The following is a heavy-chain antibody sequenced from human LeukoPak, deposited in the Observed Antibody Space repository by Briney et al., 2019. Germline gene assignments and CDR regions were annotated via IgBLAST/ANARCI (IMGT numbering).Heavy chain of an antibody. D-gene: IGHD6-6*01. J-gene: IGHJ4*02. CDR3: ARASHGYSSSSHLGY. CDR1: GGSINSYY. CDR2: IYYSGST. V-gene: IGHV4-59*12. Sequence: KPSETLSLTCTVSGGSINSYYWSWIRQPPGKGLEWIGYIYYSGSTYYNLSLKSRVTISVDTSKNQFSLKLSSVTAADTAVYYCARASHGYSSSSHLGYWGKGTLVTVSS.